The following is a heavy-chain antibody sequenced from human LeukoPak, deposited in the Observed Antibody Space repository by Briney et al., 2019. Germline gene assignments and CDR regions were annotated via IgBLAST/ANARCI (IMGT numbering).Heavy chain of an antibody. CDR1: GGSISSSSYY. J-gene: IGHJ4*02. D-gene: IGHD2-2*01. CDR3: ARESRGYVVPAAVNYFDY. Sequence: PSETLSLTCTVSGGSISSSSYYWGWIRQPPGKGLEWIGSIYYSGSTYYNPSLKSRVTISVDTSKNQFSLKLSSVTAADTAVYYCARESRGYVVPAAVNYFDYWGQGTLVTVFS. V-gene: IGHV4-39*07. CDR2: IYYSGST.